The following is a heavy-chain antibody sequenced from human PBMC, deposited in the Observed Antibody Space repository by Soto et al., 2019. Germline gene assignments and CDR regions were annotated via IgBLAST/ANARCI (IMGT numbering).Heavy chain of an antibody. Sequence: GGSLRLSCVASEFTFSSYEMNWVRQAPGKGLEWVSYISSFGTTIYYTDSVKGRFTISRDNAKKSLYLQMNSLRAEDTAVYYCVRFGGAAAGPGDYWGQGTLVTV. CDR3: VRFGGAAAGPGDY. J-gene: IGHJ4*02. CDR2: ISSFGTTI. D-gene: IGHD6-13*01. V-gene: IGHV3-48*03. CDR1: EFTFSSYE.